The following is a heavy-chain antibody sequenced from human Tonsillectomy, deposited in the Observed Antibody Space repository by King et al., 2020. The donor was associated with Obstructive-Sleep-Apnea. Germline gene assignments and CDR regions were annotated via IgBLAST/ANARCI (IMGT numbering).Heavy chain of an antibody. J-gene: IGHJ6*02. V-gene: IGHV3-23*04. CDR2: LSGSDGST. CDR1: GFTFRNYA. Sequence: VQLVESGGGLVQPRGSLRLSCAVSGFTFRNYAMNWVRQAPGKGLEWVSTLSGSDGSTYYADSVKGRFTISRDNSKNTLYLQMNSLRVEDTAEYYCAKVSRDGGIVEVPTAKEYYYYYYDLDVWGQGTTVTVSS. D-gene: IGHD2-2*01. CDR3: AKVSRDGGIVEVPTAKEYYYYYYDLDV.